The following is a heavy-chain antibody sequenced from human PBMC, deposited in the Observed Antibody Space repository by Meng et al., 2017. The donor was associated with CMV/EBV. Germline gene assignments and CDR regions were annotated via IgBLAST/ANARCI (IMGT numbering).Heavy chain of an antibody. CDR2: IRYDGSNK. V-gene: IGHV3-30*02. D-gene: IGHD3-22*01. Sequence: VQLYESGGGLVQPGGSLRLSCAASGFTFSSYGMHWVRPAPGKGLEWVAFIRYDGSNKYYADSVKGRFTIARDNSKNTLYLQMNSLRAEDTAVYYCAKDRHYYYDSSGSSLFDYWGQGTLVTVSS. J-gene: IGHJ4*02. CDR1: GFTFSSYG. CDR3: AKDRHYYYDSSGSSLFDY.